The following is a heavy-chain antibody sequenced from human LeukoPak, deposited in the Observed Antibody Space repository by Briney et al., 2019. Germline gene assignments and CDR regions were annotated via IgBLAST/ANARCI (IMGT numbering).Heavy chain of an antibody. J-gene: IGHJ5*02. V-gene: IGHV1-2*02. Sequence: ASVKVSCKASGYTFTDYYMHWVRQAPGQGLEWMGWLNPNSGDTNYAQKLQGRVTMTADTSTSTAYMELRSLRSDDTAVYYCARDRCSSTSCYGRFDPWGQGTLVTVSS. CDR1: GYTFTDYY. CDR3: ARDRCSSTSCYGRFDP. D-gene: IGHD2-2*01. CDR2: LNPNSGDT.